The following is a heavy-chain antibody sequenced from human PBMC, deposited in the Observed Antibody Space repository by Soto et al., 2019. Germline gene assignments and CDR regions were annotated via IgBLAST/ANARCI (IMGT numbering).Heavy chain of an antibody. CDR1: GAPISSGGFY. J-gene: IGHJ5*02. V-gene: IGHV4-31*03. D-gene: IGHD3-10*01. Sequence: QVRLQESGPGLVRPSQTLSLTCYVSGAPISSGGFYWSWIRQHPGKGPEWIGYIYNSGTTFYNPSLGSRVTMSLDAAKNHFSLELRSVTVADTAVYYCAREPISTPRGVTQVDPWGQGTQVTVSS. CDR2: IYNSGTT. CDR3: AREPISTPRGVTQVDP.